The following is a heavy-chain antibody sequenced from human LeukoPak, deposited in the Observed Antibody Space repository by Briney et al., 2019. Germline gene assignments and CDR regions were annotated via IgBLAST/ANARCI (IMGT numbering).Heavy chain of an antibody. Sequence: GGSLRLSCAASGFTFSNYVMSWVRQAPGKGLEWVSGISGSGGNTYYADSVKGRFTISRDNSKDTLYLQMNSLRAEDTAVYYCAKASDAFDIWGQGTMVTVSS. CDR1: GFTFSNYV. V-gene: IGHV3-23*01. J-gene: IGHJ3*02. CDR3: AKASDAFDI. CDR2: ISGSGGNT.